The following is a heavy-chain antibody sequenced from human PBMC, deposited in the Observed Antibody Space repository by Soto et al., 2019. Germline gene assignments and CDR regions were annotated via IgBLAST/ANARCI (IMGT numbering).Heavy chain of an antibody. Sequence: GASVKVSCKASGYTFTSYAMHWVRQAPGQRLESMGWINAGNGNTKYSQKFQGRVTITRDTSTSTAYMELSSLRSEDTAVYYCARGSSSSWYGEGLFDYWGQGTLVTVSS. D-gene: IGHD6-13*01. CDR1: GYTFTSYA. CDR2: INAGNGNT. V-gene: IGHV1-3*01. J-gene: IGHJ4*02. CDR3: ARGSSSSWYGEGLFDY.